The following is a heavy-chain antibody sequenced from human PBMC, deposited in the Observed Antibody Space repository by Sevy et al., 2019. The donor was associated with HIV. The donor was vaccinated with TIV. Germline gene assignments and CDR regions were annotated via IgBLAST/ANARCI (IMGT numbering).Heavy chain of an antibody. Sequence: GSLRLSCAASGFRFDRYSMNWVRQAPGKGLEWVSYISSGSSSINYADSVKDRFTISRDNAKKSLFLQMNSLRAEDTAVYYCARGPSIFGDVDGLNIWGQGTMVTVPS. V-gene: IGHV3-48*01. CDR2: ISSGSSSI. CDR3: ARGPSIFGDVDGLNI. J-gene: IGHJ3*02. D-gene: IGHD3-3*01. CDR1: GFRFDRYS.